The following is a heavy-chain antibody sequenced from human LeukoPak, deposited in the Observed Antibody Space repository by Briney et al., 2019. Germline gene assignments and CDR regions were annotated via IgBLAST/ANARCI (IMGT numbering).Heavy chain of an antibody. CDR1: GFTFDDYA. Sequence: GGALRLSCAASGFTFDDYALHWVRQAPGKGLAWVSGISWNSGSIGYADSVKGRFTISRDNAKNSLYLQMNSLRAEDTALYYCTKSPNSYDFYYYMDVWGKGTPVTVSS. J-gene: IGHJ6*03. CDR2: ISWNSGSI. D-gene: IGHD5-18*01. CDR3: TKSPNSYDFYYYMDV. V-gene: IGHV3-9*01.